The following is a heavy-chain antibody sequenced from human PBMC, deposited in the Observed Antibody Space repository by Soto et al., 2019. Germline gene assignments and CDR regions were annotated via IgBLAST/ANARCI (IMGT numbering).Heavy chain of an antibody. D-gene: IGHD3-3*01. CDR3: ARDATISGMDV. Sequence: QVQLQESGPGLVKPSQTLSLTCTVSGGSISSCGYYWSWIRQHPGKGLEWIGYIDYSGSTYYNPSLKSRVTISVDKSKNQCALKLSSVTAADKAVYYCARDATISGMDVWGQGTTVTVSS. CDR2: IDYSGST. J-gene: IGHJ6*02. CDR1: GGSISSCGYY. V-gene: IGHV4-31*03.